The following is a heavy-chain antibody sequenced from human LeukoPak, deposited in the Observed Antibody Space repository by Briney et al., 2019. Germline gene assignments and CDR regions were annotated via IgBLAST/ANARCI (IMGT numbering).Heavy chain of an antibody. J-gene: IGHJ5*02. V-gene: IGHV1-46*01. Sequence: ASVKVSCKASGYTFTSYYMHWVRQAPGQGLEWMGIINPSGGSTSYAQKFQGRVTMTRDTSTSTVYMELSSLRSEDTAVYYCARERFTTVRGVMGWFDPWGQGTLVTVSS. CDR2: INPSGGST. D-gene: IGHD3-10*01. CDR3: ARERFTTVRGVMGWFDP. CDR1: GYTFTSYY.